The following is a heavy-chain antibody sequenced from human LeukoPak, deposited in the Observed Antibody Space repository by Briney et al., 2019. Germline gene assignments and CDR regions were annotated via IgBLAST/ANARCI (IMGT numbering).Heavy chain of an antibody. CDR2: IYYSGST. Sequence: SETLSLTCTVSGGSISSSSYYWGWVRQPPGKGLEWIGSIYYSGSTNYNPSLKSRCTISVDTSKNQFSLKLSSVTAADTAVYYCAREAGGQQLVYAFDIWGQGTMVTVSS. V-gene: IGHV4-39*07. CDR3: AREAGGQQLVYAFDI. D-gene: IGHD6-13*01. CDR1: GGSISSSSYY. J-gene: IGHJ3*02.